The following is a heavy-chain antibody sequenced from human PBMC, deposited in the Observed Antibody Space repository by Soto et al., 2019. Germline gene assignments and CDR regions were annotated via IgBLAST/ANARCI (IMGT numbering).Heavy chain of an antibody. D-gene: IGHD3-10*01. CDR2: FSGYNGNT. Sequence: QVQLVQSETEVKKPGASVKVSCKASGYIFTNYDITWVRQAPGQGLEWMGWFSGYNGNTKYAQKFQDRVTMTTDTSTSTVYMELRSLRSDDTAVYYCARFGSAPYYYYGVDVWGQGTTVFVSS. V-gene: IGHV1-18*01. CDR1: GYIFTNYD. J-gene: IGHJ6*02. CDR3: ARFGSAPYYYYGVDV.